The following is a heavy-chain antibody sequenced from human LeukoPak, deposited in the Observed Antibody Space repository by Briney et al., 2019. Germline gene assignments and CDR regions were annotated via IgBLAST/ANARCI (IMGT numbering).Heavy chain of an antibody. CDR1: GFTFSSYW. CDR2: IKQDGSEK. D-gene: IGHD6-13*01. Sequence: GGSLRLSCAASGFTFSSYWMSWVRQAPGKGLEWVANIKQDGSEKYYVDSVKGRFTISRDNAKNSLYLQMNSLRAEDTAVYYCASSSSSWYSPFDYWGQGTLVTVSS. J-gene: IGHJ4*02. V-gene: IGHV3-7*01. CDR3: ASSSSSWYSPFDY.